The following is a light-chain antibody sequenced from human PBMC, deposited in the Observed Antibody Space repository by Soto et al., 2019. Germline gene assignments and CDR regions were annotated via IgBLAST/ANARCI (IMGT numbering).Light chain of an antibody. Sequence: EIVMTQSPATLSVSPGERATLSCRASQSVSSNLAWYQQKPGQAPRLLIYGASTRATGIPARFSGSGSGTEFTHTISSLQSEDFAVYSSQQYKQWPWTFGQGTQVESK. CDR2: GAS. J-gene: IGKJ1*01. CDR3: QQYKQWPWT. CDR1: QSVSSN. V-gene: IGKV3-15*01.